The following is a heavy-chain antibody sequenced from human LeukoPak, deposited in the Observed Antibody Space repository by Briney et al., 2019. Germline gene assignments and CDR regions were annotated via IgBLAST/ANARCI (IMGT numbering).Heavy chain of an antibody. J-gene: IGHJ4*02. CDR1: GYSFTSYW. D-gene: IGHD3-22*01. Sequence: GESLKISCKGSGYSFTSYWIGWVRQMPGKGLEWMVIIYPGDSDTRYSPAFQGQVTISADKSISTAYLQWNSLKASDTAMYYCARRQFGYDSSGHSFYFDYWGQGTLVTVSS. CDR2: IYPGDSDT. CDR3: ARRQFGYDSSGHSFYFDY. V-gene: IGHV5-51*01.